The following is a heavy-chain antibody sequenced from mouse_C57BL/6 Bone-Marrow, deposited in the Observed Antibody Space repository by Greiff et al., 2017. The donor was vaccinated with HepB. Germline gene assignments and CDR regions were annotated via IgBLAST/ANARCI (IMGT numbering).Heavy chain of an antibody. CDR1: GYTFTSYW. CDR3: ARRRRYYFDY. CDR2: IYPRDDST. Sequence: QVQLQQPGAELVKPGASVKMSCKASGYTFTSYWITWVKQRPEQGLEWIGYIYPRDDSTKYNEKFKGKATLTADKSSSTAYMQLNSLTSEDSAVYFCARRRRYYFDYWGQGTTLTVSS. J-gene: IGHJ2*01. V-gene: IGHV1-55*01.